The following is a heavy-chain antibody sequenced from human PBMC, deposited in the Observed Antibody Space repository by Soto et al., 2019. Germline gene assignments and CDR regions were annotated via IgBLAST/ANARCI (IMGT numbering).Heavy chain of an antibody. CDR1: GGSISSGGYS. Sequence: QLQLQESGSGLVKPSQTLSLTCAVSGGSISSGGYSWNWIRQPPGKGLEWIGYIYHSGYTYYNPSLKSRVTISVDKSKNQSSLPLNSVTAADTAVYYCARDDLYGGWFDPWGQGTLVTVSS. V-gene: IGHV4-30-2*01. CDR3: ARDDLYGGWFDP. J-gene: IGHJ5*02. D-gene: IGHD4-17*01. CDR2: IYHSGYT.